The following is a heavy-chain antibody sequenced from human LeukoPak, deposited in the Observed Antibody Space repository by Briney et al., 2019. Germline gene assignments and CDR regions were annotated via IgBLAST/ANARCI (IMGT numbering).Heavy chain of an antibody. CDR2: IYYSGST. D-gene: IGHD4-17*01. V-gene: IGHV4-39*01. CDR1: GGSIGSSSYY. Sequence: PSETLSLTCTVSGGSIGSSSYYWGWIRQPPGKGLEWIGSIYYSGSTYYNPFLKSRVTISVDTSKNQFSLKLSSVTAADTAVYYCARRTYIYGDYAPGSVYWGQGTLVTVSS. CDR3: ARRTYIYGDYAPGSVY. J-gene: IGHJ4*02.